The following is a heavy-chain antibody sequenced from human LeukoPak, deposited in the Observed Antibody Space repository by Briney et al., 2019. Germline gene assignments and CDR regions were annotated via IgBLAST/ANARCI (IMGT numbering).Heavy chain of an antibody. CDR2: IHHTGST. V-gene: IGHV4-4*02. Sequence: PGGSLRLSCAASGFTFSSYWMSWVRQPPGKGLEWIGEIHHTGSTNYNPSLKSRVTISVDKSKNQFSLNFNSMSAADSAVYYCAANGYYTIEYWGQGTLVTVSS. D-gene: IGHD1-26*01. J-gene: IGHJ4*02. CDR3: AANGYYTIEY. CDR1: GFTFSSYW.